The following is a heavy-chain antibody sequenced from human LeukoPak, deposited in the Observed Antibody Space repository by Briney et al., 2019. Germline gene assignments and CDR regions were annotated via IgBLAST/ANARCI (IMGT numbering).Heavy chain of an antibody. Sequence: ASVKVSCKASGYTFTGYYMHWVRQAPGQGLEWMGWINPNSGGTNYAQKFQGRVTMTRDTSISTAYMELSRLRSDDTAVYYCARATMVRGAHFDYWGQGTLVTVSS. V-gene: IGHV1-2*02. CDR1: GYTFTGYY. D-gene: IGHD3-10*01. CDR3: ARATMVRGAHFDY. J-gene: IGHJ4*02. CDR2: INPNSGGT.